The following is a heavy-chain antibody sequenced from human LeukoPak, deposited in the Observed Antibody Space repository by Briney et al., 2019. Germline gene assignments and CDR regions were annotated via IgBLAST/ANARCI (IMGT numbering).Heavy chain of an antibody. J-gene: IGHJ6*02. CDR1: GFTFSRYG. Sequence: HPGGSLRLSCSASGFTFSRYGMHWVRQAPGKGLEWVAFISYDGSTKYYADSVKGRFTISRDHSKNTLYLQMNSLGPDDTAVYYCAKGLIADFSSGFNQYYYGVDVWGQGTTVTVSS. CDR3: AKGLIADFSSGFNQYYYGVDV. D-gene: IGHD3-3*01. V-gene: IGHV3-30*18. CDR2: ISYDGSTK.